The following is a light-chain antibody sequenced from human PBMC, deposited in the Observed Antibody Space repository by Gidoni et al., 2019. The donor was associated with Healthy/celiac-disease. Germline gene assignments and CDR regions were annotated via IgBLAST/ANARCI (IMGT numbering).Light chain of an antibody. Sequence: QSVLTQPPSASGTPGQRVTLSCSGSSSNIGSNTVTWYQQLPGTAPKLLIYSNNQRPSGVPDRFSGSKSGTSASLAISGLQSEDEADYYCAAWDDSLNGFYVFGTGTKVTVL. V-gene: IGLV1-44*01. CDR1: SSNIGSNT. CDR3: AAWDDSLNGFYV. J-gene: IGLJ1*01. CDR2: SNN.